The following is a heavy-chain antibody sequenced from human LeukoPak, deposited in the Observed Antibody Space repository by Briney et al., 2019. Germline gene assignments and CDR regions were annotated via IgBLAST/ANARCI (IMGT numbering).Heavy chain of an antibody. CDR2: IHYSGST. CDR1: GGSISSLY. D-gene: IGHD6-6*01. V-gene: IGHV4-59*11. J-gene: IGHJ5*02. Sequence: ASETLSLTCTASGGSISSLYLSWIRQPPGKGLEWIGYIHYSGSTNYIPSLKSRVTISLDTSKNQFSLKLTSVTAADTAVYYCARGHYSSSSFWFDPWGQGTLVTVSS. CDR3: ARGHYSSSSFWFDP.